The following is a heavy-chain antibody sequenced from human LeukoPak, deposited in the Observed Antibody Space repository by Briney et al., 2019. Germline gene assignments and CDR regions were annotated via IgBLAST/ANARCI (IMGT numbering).Heavy chain of an antibody. D-gene: IGHD6-13*01. V-gene: IGHV3-53*04. CDR2: IYSGGST. Sequence: GGSLRLSCAASGFTVSRNYMSWVRQAPGKGLEWVSVIYSGGSTYYADSVKGRFTISRHNSKNTLYLQMNSLRAEDTAVYYCASGLQVAAAGTIDYWGQGTLVTVSS. J-gene: IGHJ4*02. CDR1: GFTVSRNY. CDR3: ASGLQVAAAGTIDY.